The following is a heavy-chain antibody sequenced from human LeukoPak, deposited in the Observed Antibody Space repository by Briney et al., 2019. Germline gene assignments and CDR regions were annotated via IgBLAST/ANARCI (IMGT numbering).Heavy chain of an antibody. CDR1: GFIFTSHW. D-gene: IGHD1-26*01. V-gene: IGHV3-74*01. CDR3: VRDPRGDGSSTFGY. J-gene: IGHJ4*02. CDR2: INGDGSRR. Sequence: GGSLRLSCAASGFIFTSHWMFWVRQVPGKGLVWVSRINGDGSRREYADSVKGRFTISRDNAKDTLYLQMNSLSAEDTGLYYCVRDPRGDGSSTFGYWGQGTLVTVSS.